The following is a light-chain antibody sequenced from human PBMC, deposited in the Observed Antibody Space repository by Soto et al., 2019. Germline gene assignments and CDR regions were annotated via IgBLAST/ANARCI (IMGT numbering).Light chain of an antibody. CDR2: DAS. CDR3: QQYTNTNNPWM. Sequence: IQFTHSPSSLSSSVVDRVAWTCRASDDITNYLAWYQQKAGKAPKLLIYDASTLYSGVPSRFSGSGSGTEFTLIISGLQPDDSATYYCQQYTNTNNPWMFGQGTKVDI. V-gene: IGKV1-9*01. J-gene: IGKJ1*01. CDR1: DDITNY.